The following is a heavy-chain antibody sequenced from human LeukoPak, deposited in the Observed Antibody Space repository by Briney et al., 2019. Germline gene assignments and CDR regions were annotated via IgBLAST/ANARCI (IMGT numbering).Heavy chain of an antibody. D-gene: IGHD6-13*01. CDR1: GFTFSSYA. J-gene: IGHJ4*02. CDR3: AKEQGSSWSRSFDY. V-gene: IGHV3-23*01. CDR2: ISGSGGST. Sequence: GGSLRLSCAASGFTFSSYAMSWVRRAPGKGLEWVSAISGSGGSTYYADSVKGRFTISRDNSKNTLYLQINSLRAEDTAVYYCAKEQGSSWSRSFDYWGQGTLVTVSS.